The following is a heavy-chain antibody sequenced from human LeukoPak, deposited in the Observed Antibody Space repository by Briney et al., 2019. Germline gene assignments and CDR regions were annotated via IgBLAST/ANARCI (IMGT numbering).Heavy chain of an antibody. CDR2: IKQDGSET. CDR1: GFTFSSHW. CDR3: ARSPRRGEFDY. Sequence: TGGSLRLSCAASGFTFSSHWMSWVRQAPGKGLEWVANIKQDGSETYYVDSVKGRFTISRDNTQNSLHLQMNSLGADDTALYYCARSPRRGEFDYWGQGTLVTVSS. V-gene: IGHV3-7*01. J-gene: IGHJ4*02. D-gene: IGHD3-16*01.